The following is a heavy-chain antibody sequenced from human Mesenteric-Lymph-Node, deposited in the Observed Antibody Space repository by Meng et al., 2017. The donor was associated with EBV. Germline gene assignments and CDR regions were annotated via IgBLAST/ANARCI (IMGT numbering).Heavy chain of an antibody. CDR1: GGPFSSYT. J-gene: IGHJ4*02. Sequence: QVQLVHAGVEGKKVGSSVKVSCKASGGPFSSYTFNWVRQAPGQGLEWMGGIIPILGTTNYAQKFQGKVTITADKSTNTAYMELSSLTSEDTAVYYCARYFLTHAGIDYWGQGTLVTVSS. CDR2: IIPILGTT. V-gene: IGHV1-69*06. D-gene: IGHD1-14*01. CDR3: ARYFLTHAGIDY.